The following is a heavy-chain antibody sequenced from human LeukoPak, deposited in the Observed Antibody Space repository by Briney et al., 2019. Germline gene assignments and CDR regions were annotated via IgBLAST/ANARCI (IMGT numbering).Heavy chain of an antibody. CDR2: ISGSGGST. D-gene: IGHD6-13*01. V-gene: IGHV3-23*01. Sequence: PGGSLRLSCAASGFTFSSFALSWIRQAPGKGLEWVTGISGSGGSTDYADSVEGRFTISRENSKNTLYLQMNSLRAEDTSVYYCAKSPLISSSWYDYHYSYMDVWGKGTTVTVSS. CDR1: GFTFSSFA. CDR3: AKSPLISSSWYDYHYSYMDV. J-gene: IGHJ6*03.